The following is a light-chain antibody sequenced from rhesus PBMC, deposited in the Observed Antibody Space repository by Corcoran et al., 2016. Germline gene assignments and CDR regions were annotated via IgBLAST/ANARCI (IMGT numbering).Light chain of an antibody. J-gene: IGKJ2*01. CDR1: QSVSSY. CDR2: GAS. CDR3: YQHSSGYS. Sequence: QVILTQSPATLSLSPGERATLSCRASQSVSSYLAWYQQKPGQAPRLLIYGASSRATGIPDRFSGSGSGTDFTLTISRLEPEVVGVYHCYQHSSGYSFGQGTKVEIK. V-gene: IGKV3-10*01.